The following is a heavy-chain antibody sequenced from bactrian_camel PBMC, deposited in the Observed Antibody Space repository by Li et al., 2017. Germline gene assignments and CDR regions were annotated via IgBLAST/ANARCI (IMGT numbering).Heavy chain of an antibody. CDR3: AAGKRSRLGSTINWRQERRWGY. Sequence: HVQLVESGGGSVQAGGSLRLSCAASGYDFSGGCMAWFRQVPGKQRDGVASICTRIGHSFYADSVKGRFTISQDNAKNTVYLQMNSLKLEDTGMYYCAAGKRSRLGSTINWRQERRWGYWGQGTQVTVS. V-gene: IGHV3S1*01. CDR1: GYDFSGGC. D-gene: IGHD4*01. J-gene: IGHJ4*01. CDR2: ICTRIGHS.